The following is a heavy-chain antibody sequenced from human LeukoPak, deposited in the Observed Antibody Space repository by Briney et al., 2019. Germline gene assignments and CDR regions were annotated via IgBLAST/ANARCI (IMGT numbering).Heavy chain of an antibody. CDR3: ATRGYSYALYYYYYYMDV. J-gene: IGHJ6*03. Sequence: PGGSLRLSCAASGFTFSSYGMHWVRQAPGKGLEWVAFIRYDGSNKYYADSVKGRFTISRDNSKNTLYLQMNSLRAEDTAVYYCATRGYSYALYYYYYYMDVWGKGTTVTISS. CDR1: GFTFSSYG. V-gene: IGHV3-30*02. CDR2: IRYDGSNK. D-gene: IGHD5-18*01.